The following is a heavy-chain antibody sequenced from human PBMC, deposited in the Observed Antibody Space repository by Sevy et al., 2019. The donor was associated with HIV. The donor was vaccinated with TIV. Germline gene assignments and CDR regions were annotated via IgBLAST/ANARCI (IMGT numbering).Heavy chain of an antibody. Sequence: ASVKVSCKASGYTFTSYDINWVRQATGQGPEWMGWMNPNSGNTGYAQKFQGRVTMTRNTSISTAYMELSSLRSEDTAVYYCARGRITMVRGVQNAFDIWGQGTMVTVSS. CDR3: ARGRITMVRGVQNAFDI. CDR1: GYTFTSYD. J-gene: IGHJ3*02. D-gene: IGHD3-10*01. CDR2: MNPNSGNT. V-gene: IGHV1-8*01.